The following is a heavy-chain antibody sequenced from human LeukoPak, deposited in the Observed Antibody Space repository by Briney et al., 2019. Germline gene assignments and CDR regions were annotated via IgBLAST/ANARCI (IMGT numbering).Heavy chain of an antibody. CDR3: ARLADGYTCGHFDF. Sequence: ASVKVSCKASGYTFTAYYMHWVRQAPGQGLEWMGWTNPNTGDTNYAQNFQGRVTMNRDTSISTAYMELSSLRSDDTAVYYCARLADGYTCGHFDFWGQGTLVTVSS. J-gene: IGHJ4*02. V-gene: IGHV1-2*02. CDR2: TNPNTGDT. CDR1: GYTFTAYY. D-gene: IGHD5-18*01.